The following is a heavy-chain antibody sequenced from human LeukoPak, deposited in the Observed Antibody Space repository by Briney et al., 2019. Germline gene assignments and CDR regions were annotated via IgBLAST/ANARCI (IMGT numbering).Heavy chain of an antibody. D-gene: IGHD6-19*01. CDR3: EAYSSGWNHYYYYMDV. CDR2: ISYSSSYI. CDR1: GFTFSNYN. Sequence: GGSLRLSCAASGFTFSNYNMNWVRQAPGKGLEWVSSISYSSSYIYYANSVKGRFTISIDNSKNTLYLQMNSLRAEDTAVYYCEAYSSGWNHYYYYMDVWGKGTTVTVSS. V-gene: IGHV3-21*04. J-gene: IGHJ6*03.